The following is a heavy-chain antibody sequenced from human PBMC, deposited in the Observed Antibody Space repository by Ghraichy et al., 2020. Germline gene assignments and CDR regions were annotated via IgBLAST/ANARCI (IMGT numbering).Heavy chain of an antibody. V-gene: IGHV3-7*04. D-gene: IGHD3-16*01. CDR1: GFTFRRYW. CDR3: ARRLGIDY. J-gene: IGHJ4*02. Sequence: GESLNISCAASGFTFRRYWMNWVRQVPGKGLEWVANINEDGSEIHYVDSVEGRFTISRDNAKSSLYLQMNSLRAEDTAVYFCARRLGIDYWCQGTLVTVSS. CDR2: INEDGSEI.